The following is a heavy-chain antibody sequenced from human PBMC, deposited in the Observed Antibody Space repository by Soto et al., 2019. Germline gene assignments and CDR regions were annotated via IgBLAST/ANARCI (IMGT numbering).Heavy chain of an antibody. CDR1: GGSISSGGYS. V-gene: IGHV4-30-2*01. CDR2: IYHSGST. J-gene: IGHJ4*02. CDR3: ARAGGLGAVAADY. Sequence: QLQLQESGSGLVKPSQTLSLTCAVSGGSISSGGYSWSWIRQPPGKGLEWIGYIYHSGSTYYNPSLKSRVTISGDRSKNQCSLKLSSVTAADTAVYYCARAGGLGAVAADYWGQGTLVTVSS. D-gene: IGHD6-19*01.